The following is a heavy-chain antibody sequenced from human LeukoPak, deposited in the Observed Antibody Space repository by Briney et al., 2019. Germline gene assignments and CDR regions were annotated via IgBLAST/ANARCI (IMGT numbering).Heavy chain of an antibody. CDR3: ASILSGYNH. CDR1: RGTFSRYT. D-gene: IGHD3-9*01. J-gene: IGHJ5*02. CDR2: IIPILGIA. V-gene: IGHV1-69*02. Sequence: SVKVSWKASRGTFSRYTISWVRQAPGHGVEWKGRIIPILGIANYARKFQGRVTITADKSTSTAYMEPSSLRSEDTAVYYCASILSGYNHWGQGTLVTVSS.